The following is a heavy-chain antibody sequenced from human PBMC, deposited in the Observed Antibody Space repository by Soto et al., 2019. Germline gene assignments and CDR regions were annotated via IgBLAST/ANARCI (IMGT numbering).Heavy chain of an antibody. CDR1: GYTFTSYG. Sequence: QVQLVQSGAEVKKPGASVKVSCKASGYTFTSYGISWVRQAPGQGLEWMGWISAYNGNTNYAQKLQGRVTMTTATSPSPVSMALRRLRSEDTGVYICAREAPPRLTWGPGALITVSS. CDR3: AREAPPRLT. J-gene: IGHJ5*02. CDR2: ISAYNGNT. V-gene: IGHV1-18*01.